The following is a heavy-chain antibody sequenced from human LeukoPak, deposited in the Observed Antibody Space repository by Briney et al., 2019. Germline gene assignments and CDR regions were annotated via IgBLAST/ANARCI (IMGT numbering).Heavy chain of an antibody. V-gene: IGHV4-59*01. Sequence: SETLSLTCTVSGGSISSYYWSWIRQPPGKGLEWIGYIYYSGSTNYSPSLKSRVTISVDTSKNQFSLKLSSVTAADTAVYYCARALFCGGDCYSGGDAFDIWGQGTMVTVSS. CDR3: ARALFCGGDCYSGGDAFDI. D-gene: IGHD2-21*02. CDR2: IYYSGST. J-gene: IGHJ3*02. CDR1: GGSISSYY.